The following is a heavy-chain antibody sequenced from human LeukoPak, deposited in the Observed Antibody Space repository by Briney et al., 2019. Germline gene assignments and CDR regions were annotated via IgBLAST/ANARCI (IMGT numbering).Heavy chain of an antibody. CDR3: ARERVPAAIDY. CDR2: IYHSGST. J-gene: IGHJ4*02. CDR1: GYSISSCSY. D-gene: IGHD2-2*01. V-gene: IGHV4-38-2*02. Sequence: SETLSLTCTVSGYSISSCSYWCWIRQPPGKGLEWFGSIYHSGSTYYNHSVKSRVTISVDTSKNQLSLKLSSVTAADTAVYYCARERVPAAIDYWGQGTLVTVSS.